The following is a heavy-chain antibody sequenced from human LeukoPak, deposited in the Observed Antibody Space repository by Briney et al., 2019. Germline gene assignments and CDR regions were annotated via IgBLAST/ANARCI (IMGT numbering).Heavy chain of an antibody. CDR3: SRENGAFSPFGY. J-gene: IGHJ4*02. CDR2: ISLRGLT. CDR1: GGSISNTNW. D-gene: IGHD2-8*01. V-gene: IGHV4-4*02. Sequence: SETLSLTCGVSGGSISNTNWWSWVRQPPGQGLEWIGEISLRGLTNYNPSLKSRVTVSLDKSKNHLSLNLTSVTAADTAVYYCSRENGAFSPFGYWGQGTLVTVPS.